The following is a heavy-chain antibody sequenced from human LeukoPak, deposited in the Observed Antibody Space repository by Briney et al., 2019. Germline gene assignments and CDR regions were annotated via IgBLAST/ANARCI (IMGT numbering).Heavy chain of an antibody. CDR2: IYYSGST. D-gene: IGHD4-17*01. CDR1: GGSINSYY. J-gene: IGHJ4*02. CDR3: ARATVTSPFDY. Sequence: PSETPSLTCTVSGGSINSYYWSWIRQPPGKGLEWIGYIYYSGSTNYNPSLKSRVTISVDTSKNQFSLKLSSVTAADTAVYYCARATVTSPFDYWGQGTLVTVSS. V-gene: IGHV4-59*01.